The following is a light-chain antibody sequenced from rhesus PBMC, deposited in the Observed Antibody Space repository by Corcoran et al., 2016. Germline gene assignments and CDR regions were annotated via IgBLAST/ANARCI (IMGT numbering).Light chain of an antibody. V-gene: IGKV2-78*01. J-gene: IGKJ1*01. Sequence: DIVMTQTPLSLPVTPGEPASISCRSSQSLLDSDGYTHLHWYLQKPRQSPQLLIYLGSNRASGVPDMVRGSGSGTDVTLKIRRGEAEDVGVYYCMQTLQTPRTFGQGTKVEIK. CDR1: QSLLDSDGYTH. CDR3: MQTLQTPRT. CDR2: LGS.